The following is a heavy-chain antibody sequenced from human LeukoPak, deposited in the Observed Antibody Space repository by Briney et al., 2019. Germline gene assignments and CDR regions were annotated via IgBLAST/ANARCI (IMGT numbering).Heavy chain of an antibody. CDR2: ISGSGGST. Sequence: PGGSLRLSCAASGFTFSSYAMSWVRQAPGKGLEWVSAISGSGGSTYYADSVKGRFTISRDNSKNTLYLQMNSLRVEDTAVYYCAKDRRDDLELDPWGQGTLVTVSS. V-gene: IGHV3-23*01. J-gene: IGHJ5*02. CDR1: GFTFSSYA. D-gene: IGHD3-3*01. CDR3: AKDRRDDLELDP.